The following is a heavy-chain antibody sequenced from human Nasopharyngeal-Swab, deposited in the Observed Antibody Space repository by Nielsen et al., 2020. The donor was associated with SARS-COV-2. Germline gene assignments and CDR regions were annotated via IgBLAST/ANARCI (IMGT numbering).Heavy chain of an antibody. CDR2: IHYSATT. CDR3: ARRRYSSEFDF. V-gene: IGHV4-59*01. D-gene: IGHD6-19*01. CDR1: GGSISGYY. Sequence: GSLRLSCTVSGGSISGYYWSWVRQPPGKGLEWIAYIHYSATTYYNPSLKSRATISLDMSKNQFTLNLRSVTAADTAVYYCARRRYSSEFDFWGQGTLVTVSS. J-gene: IGHJ4*02.